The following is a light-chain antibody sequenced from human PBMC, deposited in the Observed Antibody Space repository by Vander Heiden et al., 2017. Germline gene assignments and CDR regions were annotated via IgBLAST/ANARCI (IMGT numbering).Light chain of an antibody. Sequence: QSVLTQPPSVSAAPGQKVTISCSGSSSNMGNNYVSWYQQLPGTAPKLLIYDNNTRPSGIPDRFSGSKSGSSATLGITGLQTGDEADYYCGTWDSILSDVVFGGGTKLTVL. V-gene: IGLV1-51*01. J-gene: IGLJ2*01. CDR3: GTWDSILSDVV. CDR2: DNN. CDR1: SSNMGNNY.